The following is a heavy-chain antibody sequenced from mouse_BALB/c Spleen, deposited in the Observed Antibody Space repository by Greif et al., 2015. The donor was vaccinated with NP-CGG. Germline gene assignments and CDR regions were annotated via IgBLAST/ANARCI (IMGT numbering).Heavy chain of an antibody. J-gene: IGHJ4*01. CDR3: ARWDYGSPHYAMDY. Sequence: ESGPSLVKPSQTLSLTCSVTGDSITSGYWNWIRKFPGNKLEYMGYISYSGSTYYNPSLKSRISITRDTSKNQYYLQLNSVTTEDTATYYYARWDYGSPHYAMDYWGQGTSVTVSS. V-gene: IGHV3-8*02. CDR2: ISYSGST. D-gene: IGHD1-1*01. CDR1: GDSITSGY.